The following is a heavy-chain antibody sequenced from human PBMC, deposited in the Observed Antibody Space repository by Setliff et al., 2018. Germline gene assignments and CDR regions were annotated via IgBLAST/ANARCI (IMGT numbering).Heavy chain of an antibody. J-gene: IGHJ6*03. D-gene: IGHD3-16*02. Sequence: ASVKVSCKASGYSFSTYAMSWIRQAPGQGLEWVGWINTNTGNPSYAQGFTGRFVFSLDTSVSTAYLQISSLKPEDTAMYYCARASRFATIVWKGDYYMDVWDKGTTVTVSS. CDR3: ARASRFATIVWKGDYYMDV. CDR2: INTNTGNP. V-gene: IGHV7-4-1*02. CDR1: GYSFSTYA.